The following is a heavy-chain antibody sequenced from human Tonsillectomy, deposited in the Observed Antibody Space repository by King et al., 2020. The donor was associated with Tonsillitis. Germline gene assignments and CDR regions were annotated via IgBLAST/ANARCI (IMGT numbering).Heavy chain of an antibody. CDR2: ISTYNDNT. Sequence: QLVQSGAEVKKPGASVKVSCRASGYTFTSYGITWVRQAPGQGLEWMGWISTYNDNTKYAQNLQGRVTMTTVTSTSTAYMELRSLRSDDTAVYYCARRGGFCTGVSCYEAYWGQGTLVTGSS. V-gene: IGHV1-18*01. CDR3: ARRGGFCTGVSCYEAY. D-gene: IGHD2-15*01. J-gene: IGHJ4*02. CDR1: GYTFTSYG.